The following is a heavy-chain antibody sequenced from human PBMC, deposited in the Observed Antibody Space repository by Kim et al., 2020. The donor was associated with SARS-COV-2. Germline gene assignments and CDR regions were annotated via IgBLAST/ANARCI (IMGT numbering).Heavy chain of an antibody. Sequence: SETLSLTCAVYGGSFSGYYWSWIRQPPGKGLEWIGEINHSGSTNYNPSLKSRVTISVDTSKNQFSLKLSSVTAADTAVYYCARGRGYSYGLASFDYWGQGTLVTVSS. V-gene: IGHV4-34*01. CDR3: ARGRGYSYGLASFDY. J-gene: IGHJ4*02. D-gene: IGHD5-18*01. CDR2: INHSGST. CDR1: GGSFSGYY.